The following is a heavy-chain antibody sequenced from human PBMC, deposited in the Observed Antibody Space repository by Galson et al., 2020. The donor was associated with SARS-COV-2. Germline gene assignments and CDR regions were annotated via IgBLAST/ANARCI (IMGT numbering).Heavy chain of an antibody. CDR1: GGSFSGYY. CDR3: ARKDRLAGAPARGAFDI. V-gene: IGHV4-34*01. D-gene: IGHD1-26*01. Sequence: ETSETLSLTCAVYGGSFSGYYWSWIRQPPNKGLEWIGEMNHSGSTNYNPSLKRRLTTSVDTSRNQFSLKLSSVTAADRAVYYCARKDRLAGAPARGAFDIWGQGTVVTVSS. J-gene: IGHJ3*02. CDR2: MNHSGST.